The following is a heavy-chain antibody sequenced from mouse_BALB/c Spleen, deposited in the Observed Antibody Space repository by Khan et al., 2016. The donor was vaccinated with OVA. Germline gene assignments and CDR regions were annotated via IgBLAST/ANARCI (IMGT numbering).Heavy chain of an antibody. CDR2: IVPANGET. Sequence: VQLQQSGAELVKPGASVKLSCTVSGFNIKDTYIHWVKQRPEQGPEWSGRIVPANGETKYDPKFQDKAPITADTSSNTASLHLIILTSEDTAVYYCASLCGNPFAYWGQGTLVTVSA. CDR1: GFNIKDTY. CDR3: ASLCGNPFAY. D-gene: IGHD2-1*01. J-gene: IGHJ3*01. V-gene: IGHV14-3*02.